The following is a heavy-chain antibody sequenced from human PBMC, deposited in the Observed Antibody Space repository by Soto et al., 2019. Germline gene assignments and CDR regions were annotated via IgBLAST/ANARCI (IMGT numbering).Heavy chain of an antibody. D-gene: IGHD3-22*01. CDR1: GGSISSSSYY. CDR3: RGIVVVITTNFDY. V-gene: IGHV4-39*01. J-gene: IGHJ4*02. Sequence: QLQLQESGPGLMKPSETLSLTCTVSGGSISSSSYYWGWIRQPPGKGLEWIGSIYYSGSTYYNPSLKSRVTMSVDTSKNQFSLKLSSVTAADTAVYYCRGIVVVITTNFDYWGQGTLVTVFS. CDR2: IYYSGST.